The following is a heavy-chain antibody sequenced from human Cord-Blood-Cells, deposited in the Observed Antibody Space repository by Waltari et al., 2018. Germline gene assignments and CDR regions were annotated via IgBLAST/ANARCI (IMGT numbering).Heavy chain of an antibody. V-gene: IGHV1-2*06. J-gene: IGHJ3*02. CDR2: INPNSGGT. CDR3: ARFYCSSTSFYITDAFDI. D-gene: IGHD2-2*02. CDR1: GYTFNGYY. Sequence: QVQLVQYGAEVKKPGASVKVSCKASGYTFNGYYMPWVRQAPGQGLEWMGRINPNSGGTNYAQKFQGRVTMTRATSISTAYMVLRRLRSDDTAVYYCARFYCSSTSFYITDAFDIWGQGTMVTVSS.